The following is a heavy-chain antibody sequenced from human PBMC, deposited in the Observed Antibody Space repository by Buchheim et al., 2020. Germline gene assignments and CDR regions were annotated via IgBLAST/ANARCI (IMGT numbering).Heavy chain of an antibody. V-gene: IGHV1-46*01. CDR1: GYTFTSYY. J-gene: IGHJ6*02. CDR2: INPSGGST. CDR3: ARDNHPQNSGSYPTGPYYYYYGMDV. D-gene: IGHD1-26*01. Sequence: QVQLVQSGAEVKKPGASVKVSCKASGYTFTSYYMHWVRQAPGQGLEWMGIINPSGGSTSYAQKFQGRVTMTRDTSTSTVYMELSSLRSEDTAVYYCARDNHPQNSGSYPTGPYYYYYGMDVWGQGTT.